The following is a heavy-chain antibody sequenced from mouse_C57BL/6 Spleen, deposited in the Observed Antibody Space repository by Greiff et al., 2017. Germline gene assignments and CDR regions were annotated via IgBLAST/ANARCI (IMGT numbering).Heavy chain of an antibody. CDR2: INPSNGGP. V-gene: IGHV1-53*01. CDR1: GYTFTSYW. D-gene: IGHD2-4*01. Sequence: QVQLKQPGTELVKPGASVKLSCKASGYTFTSYWMHWVKQRPGQGLEWIGNINPSNGGPNYNEKFKSKATLTVDKSSSTAYMPLSSLTSEDSAVYYCARASYDYDDDFDYWGQGTTLTVSS. J-gene: IGHJ2*01. CDR3: ARASYDYDDDFDY.